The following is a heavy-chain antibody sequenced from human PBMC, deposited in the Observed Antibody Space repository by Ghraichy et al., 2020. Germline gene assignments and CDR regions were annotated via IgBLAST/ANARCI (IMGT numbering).Heavy chain of an antibody. V-gene: IGHV3-23*01. Sequence: ETLSLTCAASGFTFSSYAMSWVRQAPGKGLEWVSAISGSGGSTYYADSVKGRFTISRDNSKNTLYLQMNSLRAEDTAVYYCAKSGDYYDSSGYYQGDYFDYWGQGTLVTVSS. CDR1: GFTFSSYA. J-gene: IGHJ4*02. CDR3: AKSGDYYDSSGYYQGDYFDY. D-gene: IGHD3-22*01. CDR2: ISGSGGST.